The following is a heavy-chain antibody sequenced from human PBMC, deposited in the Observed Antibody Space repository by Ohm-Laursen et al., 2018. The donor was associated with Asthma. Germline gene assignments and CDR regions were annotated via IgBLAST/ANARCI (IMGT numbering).Heavy chain of an antibody. J-gene: IGHJ4*02. Sequence: SLRLSCTASGFTFSDYYMSWIRQAPGKGLDLVSSIRPSDGYTSYADSVRGRFTISRDISKNTVYLQMDRLRAEDTAVYFCAREGVYGSGSCDYWGQGTLVTVSS. CDR3: AREGVYGSGSCDY. D-gene: IGHD3-10*01. CDR2: IRPSDGYT. CDR1: GFTFSDYY. V-gene: IGHV3-11*06.